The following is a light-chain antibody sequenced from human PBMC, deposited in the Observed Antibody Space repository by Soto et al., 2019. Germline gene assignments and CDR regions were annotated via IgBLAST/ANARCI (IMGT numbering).Light chain of an antibody. CDR2: AAS. CDR3: QQSISTPT. V-gene: IGKV1-39*01. Sequence: DIQMTQSPSSLSASVGDRVTITCRASQTISNYLNWYQQKPGKAPKLLIYAASSSQSGVPSRFSGSGSGTAFTLTISSLQPEDVAIYYCQQSISTPTFGQGTKLEIK. CDR1: QTISNY. J-gene: IGKJ2*01.